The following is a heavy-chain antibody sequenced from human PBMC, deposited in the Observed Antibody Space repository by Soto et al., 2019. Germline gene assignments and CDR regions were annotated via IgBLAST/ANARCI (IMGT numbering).Heavy chain of an antibody. D-gene: IGHD3-10*01. V-gene: IGHV3-30-3*01. CDR3: ARESRLLCGESPNWFDP. CDR2: ISYDGSNK. J-gene: IGHJ5*02. CDR1: GFTLSSYP. Sequence: SLRLPCAASGFTLSSYPMNWARQAPGKGLEWVAVISYDGSNKYYADSVKGQFTISRDNSKNTLYLQINSRRAENTAAYYCARESRLLCGESPNWFDPWGQGTLVTVSS.